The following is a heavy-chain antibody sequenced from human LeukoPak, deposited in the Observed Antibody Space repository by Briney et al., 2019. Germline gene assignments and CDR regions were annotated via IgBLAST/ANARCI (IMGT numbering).Heavy chain of an antibody. CDR3: ARQTGDDALDI. D-gene: IGHD7-27*01. CDR1: GYTLTGYD. CDR2: ISPHSGFT. J-gene: IGHJ3*02. V-gene: IGHV1-2*02. Sequence: ASVKVSCKASGYTLTGYDIHWVRQAPGQGLEWMGWISPHSGFTMYPQRFQGRVTMTTDTSISTAFLEVRRLRSDDTAAYYCARQTGDDALDIWGQGTMITVYS.